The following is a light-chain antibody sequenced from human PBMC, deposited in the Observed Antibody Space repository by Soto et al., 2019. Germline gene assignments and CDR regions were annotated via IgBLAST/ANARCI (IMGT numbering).Light chain of an antibody. CDR1: FSNIGSNP. Sequence: QSVLTQPPSASGTPGQMVTISCSGSFSNIGSNPVNWYQQLPGAAPKLLIHSSNQRPSGVSDRFSGSKSGTSSFLAISGLQSEDEADYYCVAWDDNLSGSFVFGTGTKVTVL. CDR2: SSN. V-gene: IGLV1-44*01. CDR3: VAWDDNLSGSFV. J-gene: IGLJ1*01.